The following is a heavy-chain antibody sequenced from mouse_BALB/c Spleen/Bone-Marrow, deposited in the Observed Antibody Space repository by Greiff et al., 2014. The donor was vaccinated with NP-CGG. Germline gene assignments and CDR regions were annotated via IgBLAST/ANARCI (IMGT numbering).Heavy chain of an antibody. CDR3: AKGPYYGYLYFDV. CDR2: IWGDGST. J-gene: IGHJ1*01. CDR1: GISLTSYG. V-gene: IGHV2-3*01. Sequence: VKLQESXPGLVAPSQSLSITCTVSGISLTSYGVSWVRQPPGKGLEWLGVIWGDGSTNYHSALISKLSISKDNSKSQVFLKLNSLQTDDTATYYCAKGPYYGYLYFDVWGAGTTVTVSS. D-gene: IGHD1-2*01.